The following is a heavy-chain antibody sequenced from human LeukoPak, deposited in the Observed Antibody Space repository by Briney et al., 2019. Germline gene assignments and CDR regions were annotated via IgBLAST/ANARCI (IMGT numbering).Heavy chain of an antibody. CDR2: INPNSGGT. D-gene: IGHD5-18*01. CDR1: GYTFTGYY. J-gene: IGHJ6*03. Sequence: ASVKVSCKASGYTFTGYYMHWVRQAPGQGLEWMGRINPNSGGTNYAQKFQGRVTMTRDTSISTAYMELSRLRSDDTAVYYCAREAARILGDYMDVWGKGTTVTVSS. V-gene: IGHV1-2*06. CDR3: AREAARILGDYMDV.